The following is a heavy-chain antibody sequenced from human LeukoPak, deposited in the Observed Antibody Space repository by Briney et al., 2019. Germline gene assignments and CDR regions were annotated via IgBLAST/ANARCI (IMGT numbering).Heavy chain of an antibody. CDR1: GFTFNSYS. V-gene: IGHV3-48*01. D-gene: IGHD1-26*01. CDR3: ARDTVEWELRAFDF. CDR2: SSSRSTTR. J-gene: IGHJ3*01. Sequence: HPGGSLRLSCVGSGFTFNSYSMNWVRQAPGKGLEWVSYSSSRSTTRYYADSVKGRFTIARDNDNNSLYLQMNSLRAEDTAVYYCARDTVEWELRAFDFWGQGTMVTVSS.